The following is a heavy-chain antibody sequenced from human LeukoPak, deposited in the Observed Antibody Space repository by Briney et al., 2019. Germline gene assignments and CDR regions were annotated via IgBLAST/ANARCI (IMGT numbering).Heavy chain of an antibody. CDR2: IRQDARER. J-gene: IGHJ4*02. CDR3: ATPTAGKWHFDY. V-gene: IGHV3-7*01. D-gene: IGHD1-1*01. CDR1: GFTFSSYW. Sequence: GGSLILSCAASGFTFSSYWMTWVRQAPGKGVEWVDNIRQDARERYYVDSVKGRFTISRDNAKNSLYLQMNSLRAEDTAVYYCATPTAGKWHFDYWGQGTLVTVSS.